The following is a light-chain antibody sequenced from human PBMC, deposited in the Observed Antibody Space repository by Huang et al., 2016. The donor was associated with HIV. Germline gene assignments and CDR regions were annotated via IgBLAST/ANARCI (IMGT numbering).Light chain of an antibody. V-gene: IGKV1-8*01. J-gene: IGKJ1*01. CDR1: QYVSSH. CDR2: GAS. Sequence: AIRMTQSPSLVSASTGDSVTITCRASQYVSSHVAWYQQKTGTAPRLLINGASTLESGVPSRFSGSGSGTDFSLTISWLHSEDFATYYCQQYYDYPRTFGQGTKVEIK. CDR3: QQYYDYPRT.